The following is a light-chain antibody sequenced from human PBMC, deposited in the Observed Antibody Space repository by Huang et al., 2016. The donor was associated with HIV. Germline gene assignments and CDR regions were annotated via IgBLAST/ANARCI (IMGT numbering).Light chain of an antibody. CDR3: QQSYNALSLT. J-gene: IGKJ4*01. CDR2: AAS. Sequence: DIQMTQSPSSLSASVGDAVTITCRARQNIDSHLNWYQQKPGKAPNRLIYAASLLQSGVPSKFSGSGSGTDFTLTINSLQPEDFATYYCQQSYNALSLTFGGGTKVEIK. V-gene: IGKV1-39*01. CDR1: QNIDSH.